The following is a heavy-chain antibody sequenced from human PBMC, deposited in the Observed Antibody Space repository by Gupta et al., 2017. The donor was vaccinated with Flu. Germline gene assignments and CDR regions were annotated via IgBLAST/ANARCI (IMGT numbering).Heavy chain of an antibody. CDR3: VKDGDLNYSDHGLDV. CDR2: ITASGAAT. D-gene: IGHD2-21*02. V-gene: IGHV3-23*01. Sequence: ELQLLESVCDLVQPGWSVRLACVSCEFSVRSSAMSCFRPAPGKGLVWGSGITASGAATYYAESVEGRFTISGDNSKNTLYLQMNRLTAEDTAVYYCVKDGDLNYSDHGLDVWGQGTPVTVSS. J-gene: IGHJ6*02. CDR1: EFSVRSSA.